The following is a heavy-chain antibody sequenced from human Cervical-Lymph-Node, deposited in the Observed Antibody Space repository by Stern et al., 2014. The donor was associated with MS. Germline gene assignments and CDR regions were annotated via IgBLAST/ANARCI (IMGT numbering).Heavy chain of an antibody. CDR1: GFVFRRYA. V-gene: IGHV3-30*04. J-gene: IGHJ4*02. CDR2: ISYDGRDK. D-gene: IGHD1-26*01. CDR3: AKGGSGSYLD. Sequence: VQLVESGGGLVQPGRSLRLSCAASGFVFRRYALHCVRQAPGQGLEWVALISYDGRDKYYTDSVKGRFTVSRDNSNNTVDLEMNSLRLEDTAVYYCAKGGSGSYLDWGQGSLVTVSS.